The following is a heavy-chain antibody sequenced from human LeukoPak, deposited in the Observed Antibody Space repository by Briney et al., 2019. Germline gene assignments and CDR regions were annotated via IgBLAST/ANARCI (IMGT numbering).Heavy chain of an antibody. CDR2: ISYDGSNK. CDR3: AREGLTSADDYYYYGMDV. V-gene: IGHV3-30-3*01. Sequence: PGGSLRLSCAASGFTFSSYAMHWVRQAPGKGLEWVAVISYDGSNKYYADSVKGRFTISRDNSKNTLYLQMNSLRAEDTAVYYCAREGLTSADDYYYYGMDVWGQGTTVTVSS. D-gene: IGHD4-11*01. CDR1: GFTFSSYA. J-gene: IGHJ6*02.